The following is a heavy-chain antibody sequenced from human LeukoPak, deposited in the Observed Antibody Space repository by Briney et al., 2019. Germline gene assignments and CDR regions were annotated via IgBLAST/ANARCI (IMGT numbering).Heavy chain of an antibody. Sequence: ASVKVSCKASAYTFTDYYMHWVRQAPGQGLEWMGWINPNGGGTYYAQKFQDRVTMTRDTSINTAYMELSRLRSDDTAMYYCAQEGAPRITGTTNPFDPWGQGTLVTVSS. CDR3: AQEGAPRITGTTNPFDP. D-gene: IGHD1-7*01. J-gene: IGHJ5*02. CDR1: AYTFTDYY. CDR2: INPNGGGT. V-gene: IGHV1-2*02.